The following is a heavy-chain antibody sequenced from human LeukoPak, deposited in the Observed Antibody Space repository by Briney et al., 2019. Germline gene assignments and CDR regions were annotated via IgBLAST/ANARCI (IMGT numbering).Heavy chain of an antibody. CDR2: ISGSGGST. J-gene: IGHJ4*02. Sequence: GGSQRLSCAASGFTFSSYAMSWVRQAPGKGLEWVSAISGSGGSTYYADSVKGRFTISRDNSKNTLYLQMNSLRAEDTAVYYCAKSITYYYDSSGYYEEYWGQGTLVTVSS. V-gene: IGHV3-23*01. D-gene: IGHD3-22*01. CDR1: GFTFSSYA. CDR3: AKSITYYYDSSGYYEEY.